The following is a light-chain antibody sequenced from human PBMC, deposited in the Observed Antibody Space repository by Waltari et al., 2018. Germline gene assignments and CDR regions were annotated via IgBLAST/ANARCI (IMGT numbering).Light chain of an antibody. CDR3: QNHERLPAT. J-gene: IGKJ1*01. CDR1: QSIGKY. V-gene: IGKV3-20*01. CDR2: AAS. Sequence: EIVLTQSPGTLSLSPGERATLSCRASQSIGKYLVWYQQKPGQAPRLLIYAASSRATGVPDRFSGHGSGTDFRLTLSRLEAEDFAVYYCQNHERLPATFGQGTKVEIK.